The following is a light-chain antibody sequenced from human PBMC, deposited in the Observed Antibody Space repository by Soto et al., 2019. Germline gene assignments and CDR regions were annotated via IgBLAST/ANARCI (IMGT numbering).Light chain of an antibody. J-gene: IGKJ4*01. CDR1: QSVSSN. CDR3: QQYNNWPSLT. Sequence: EIVMTQSQATLSVSPGERATLSCRASQSVSSNLAWYQQKPGQAPRLLIYGASTRATGIPARFIGSGSGTEFTLTISSLQSEDFAVYYCQQYNNWPSLTFGGGTKVEI. CDR2: GAS. V-gene: IGKV3-15*01.